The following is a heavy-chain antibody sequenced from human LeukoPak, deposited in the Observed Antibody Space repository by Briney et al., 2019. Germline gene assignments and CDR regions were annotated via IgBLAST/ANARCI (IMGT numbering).Heavy chain of an antibody. CDR3: ARARVDTAMDDFDY. CDR1: GYRFPSYW. Sequence: GEPLKISCKASGYRFPSYWITWVRQMPGKGLEWMGGIDPIDSYTTYSPSFQGHVTISADKSIATVYLQWSSLKASDTAMYYCARARVDTAMDDFDYWGQGTLVTVSS. CDR2: IDPIDSYT. V-gene: IGHV5-10-1*01. J-gene: IGHJ4*02. D-gene: IGHD5-18*01.